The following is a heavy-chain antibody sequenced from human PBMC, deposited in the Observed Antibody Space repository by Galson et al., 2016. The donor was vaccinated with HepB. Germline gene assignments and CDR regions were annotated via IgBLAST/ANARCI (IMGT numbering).Heavy chain of an antibody. J-gene: IGHJ4*02. CDR2: IILSDGTT. CDR3: ARDNGHHSFDY. Sequence: SVKVSCKAPGYTFTNDYMHWVRQAPGQGLEWMGRIILSDGTTIHAQKFQGRVTMTRDMSTSAVFLELSSRGSDDTALYYCARDNGHHSFDYWGQGTLVTVSS. D-gene: IGHD2-8*01. CDR1: GYTFTNDY. V-gene: IGHV1-46*01.